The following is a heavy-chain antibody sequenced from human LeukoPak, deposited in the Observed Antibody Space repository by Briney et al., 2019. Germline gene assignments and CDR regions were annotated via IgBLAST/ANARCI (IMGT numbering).Heavy chain of an antibody. CDR1: GFTFSHHG. D-gene: IGHD3-22*01. J-gene: IGHJ6*03. V-gene: IGHV3-30*19. CDR3: ARDPYYYDSRDYTYYYYYYYMDV. Sequence: GGSLRLSCAASGFTFSHHGMHWVRQAPGKGLEWVAIISYDGNKQYYPDSVKGRFTISRDNSKNTLYLQMNSLTAEDTAMYYCARDPYYYDSRDYTYYYYYYYMDVWGKGTTVTVSS. CDR2: ISYDGNKQ.